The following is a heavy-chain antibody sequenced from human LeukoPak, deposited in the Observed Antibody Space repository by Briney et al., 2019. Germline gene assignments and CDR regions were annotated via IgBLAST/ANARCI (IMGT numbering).Heavy chain of an antibody. J-gene: IGHJ4*02. CDR2: IWHDGRNQ. Sequence: GGSLRLSCAASGFTFSNFGMHWVRQAPGEGLEWVAVIWHDGRNQHYADSVKGRFTISRDNSKGTLYLQVNSLRVEDTAVYYCARQTGTYDLDYWGQGTLVTVSS. V-gene: IGHV3-33*01. CDR3: ARQTGTYDLDY. D-gene: IGHD3-10*01. CDR1: GFTFSNFG.